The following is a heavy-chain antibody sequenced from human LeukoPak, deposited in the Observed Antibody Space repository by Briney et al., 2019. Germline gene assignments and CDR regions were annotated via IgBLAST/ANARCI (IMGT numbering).Heavy chain of an antibody. Sequence: PGGSLRLSCAVSGFPFSSHAMTWARQAPGKGLEWVSALRGRGDNTYTADSVRGRFTISRDNSKNTLDLQMNSLRAEDTAVYYGAKTLLTSCWYRALDYWGQGTLVTVSS. D-gene: IGHD6-13*01. CDR2: LRGRGDNT. J-gene: IGHJ4*02. CDR3: AKTLLTSCWYRALDY. CDR1: GFPFSSHA. V-gene: IGHV3-23*01.